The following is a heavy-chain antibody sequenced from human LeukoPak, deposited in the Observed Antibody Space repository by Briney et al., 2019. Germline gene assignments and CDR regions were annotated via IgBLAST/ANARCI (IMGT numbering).Heavy chain of an antibody. CDR3: ARESPLYDSSGYYAY. CDR1: GGSISSYY. V-gene: IGHV4-59*01. Sequence: KPSETLSLTCTVSGGSISSYYWSWIRQPPGKGLEWIGYIYYSGSTNYNPSLKSRVTISVGTSKNQFSLKLSSVTAADTAVYYCARESPLYDSSGYYAYWGQGTLVTVSS. D-gene: IGHD3-22*01. J-gene: IGHJ4*02. CDR2: IYYSGST.